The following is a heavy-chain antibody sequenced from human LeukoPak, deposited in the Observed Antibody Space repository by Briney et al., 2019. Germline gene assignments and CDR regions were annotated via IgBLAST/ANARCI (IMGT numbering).Heavy chain of an antibody. CDR2: ISSSSSYI. V-gene: IGHV3-21*01. J-gene: IGHJ4*02. D-gene: IGHD1-26*01. CDR3: ARVGGSYLDY. CDR1: GFTFSSYS. Sequence: GGSLRLSCAASGFTFSSYSMNWVRQAPGKGLEWVSSISSSSSYIYYADSVTGRFTISRDNAKNSLYLQMNSLRAEDTAVYYCARVGGSYLDYWGQGALVTVSS.